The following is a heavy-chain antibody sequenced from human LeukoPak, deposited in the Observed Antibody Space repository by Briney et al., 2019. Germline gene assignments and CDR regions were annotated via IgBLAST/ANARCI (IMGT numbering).Heavy chain of an antibody. V-gene: IGHV4-59*08. CDR2: ISYSGST. D-gene: IGHD6-19*01. CDR3: ARLIAVAGTLSFFDY. CDR1: GVSINGYY. Sequence: SETLSLTCTVSGVSINGYYMSWVRQPPGKGLEWGGYISYSGSTYYNTSLKSRLTISVDTTNNQFPLKLNSMTAADTTVYYCARLIAVAGTLSFFDYWGQGTLVTVSS. J-gene: IGHJ4*02.